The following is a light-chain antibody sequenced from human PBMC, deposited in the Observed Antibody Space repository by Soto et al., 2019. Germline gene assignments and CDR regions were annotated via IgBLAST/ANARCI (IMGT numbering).Light chain of an antibody. CDR2: GAS. J-gene: IGKJ2*01. CDR3: HQYNNWRPST. V-gene: IGKV3-15*01. CDR1: QSVSSN. Sequence: EIVMTQSPATLSVPPGARATLSCSASQSVSSNLAWYQQKPGQAPRLLLYGASTRATGIPARFRGRRSGTEFTLTISSLHSEDFVVYYCHQYNNWRPSTLGQGNKLFIK.